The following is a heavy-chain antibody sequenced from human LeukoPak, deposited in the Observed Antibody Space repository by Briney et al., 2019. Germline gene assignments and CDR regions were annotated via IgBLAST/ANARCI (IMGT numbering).Heavy chain of an antibody. V-gene: IGHV1-2*02. Sequence: GASVKVSCKAPGYHFTAYYIHWVRQAPGQGLEWMGWINPNSGDTKYAQKFQGRVTMTRDTSISTAYMELISLRSDDTAVYYCEARLASQGAGYWGQGTLVTVSS. CDR2: INPNSGDT. D-gene: IGHD1-26*01. CDR1: GYHFTAYY. CDR3: EARLASQGAGY. J-gene: IGHJ4*02.